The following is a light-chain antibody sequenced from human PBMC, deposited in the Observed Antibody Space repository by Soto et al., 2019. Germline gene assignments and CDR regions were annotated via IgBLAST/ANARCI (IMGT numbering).Light chain of an antibody. Sequence: SALNQPPSASRSPGQSVTISRTGTSRVVGVYNYVSGSHQHPGKAPKLIIYDVSQRPSGVSDRFSGSKSGNTASLTVSGLQAEDEADYYCGSYAGNNKYVFGTGTKVTVL. V-gene: IGLV2-8*01. CDR2: DVS. CDR3: GSYAGNNKYV. CDR1: SRVVGVYNY. J-gene: IGLJ1*01.